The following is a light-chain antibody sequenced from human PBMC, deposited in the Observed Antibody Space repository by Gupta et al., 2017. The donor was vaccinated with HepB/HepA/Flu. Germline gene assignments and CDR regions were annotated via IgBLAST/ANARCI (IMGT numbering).Light chain of an antibody. Sequence: DIQMTQSPSSLSASVGDRVTITCRASQGIRNDVGWYQQKPGKAPKRRIYAASSLQSGVHSRFSGSGSGTEFTLTISSLQPEDFATYYCLLHNSYPYPFGPGTKLEIK. J-gene: IGKJ2*01. V-gene: IGKV1-17*01. CDR3: LLHNSYPYP. CDR1: QGIRND. CDR2: AAS.